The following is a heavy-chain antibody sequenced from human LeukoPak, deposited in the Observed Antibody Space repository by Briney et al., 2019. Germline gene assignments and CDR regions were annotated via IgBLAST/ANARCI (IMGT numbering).Heavy chain of an antibody. V-gene: IGHV3-66*02. D-gene: IGHD4-17*01. CDR3: ARFTYGDYPGGGYFDY. CDR1: GFTVSSNY. Sequence: GGSLRLSRAASGFTVSSNYMSWVRQAPGKGLEWVSVIYSGGSTYYADSVKGRFTISRDNSKNTLYLQMNSLRAEDTAVYYCARFTYGDYPGGGYFDYWGQGTLVTVSS. J-gene: IGHJ4*02. CDR2: IYSGGST.